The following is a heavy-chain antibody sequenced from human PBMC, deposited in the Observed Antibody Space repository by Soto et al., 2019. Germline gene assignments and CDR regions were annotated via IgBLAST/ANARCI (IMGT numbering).Heavy chain of an antibody. V-gene: IGHV1-18*01. CDR2: ISAYNGNT. D-gene: IGHD2-2*01. CDR1: GYTCTSYG. Sequence: ASVMVSCPASGYTCTSYGITWERQAPEQGLEWMGWISAYNGNTNYAQKLQGRVTMTTDTSTSTAYMELRSLRSDDTAVYYCARYCSSTSCRGYYGMDVWGQGTTVTVSS. CDR3: ARYCSSTSCRGYYGMDV. J-gene: IGHJ6*02.